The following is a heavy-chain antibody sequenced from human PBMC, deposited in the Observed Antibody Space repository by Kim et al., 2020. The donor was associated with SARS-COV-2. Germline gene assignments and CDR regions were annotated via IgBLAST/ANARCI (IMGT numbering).Heavy chain of an antibody. CDR1: GGSISSGDYY. V-gene: IGHV4-30-4*01. Sequence: SETLSLTCTVSGGSISSGDYYWSWIRQPPGKGLEWIGYIYYSGSTYYNPSLKSRVTISVDTSKNQFSLKLSSVTAADTAVYYCAREGRYYPNWFDPWGQGTLVTVSS. J-gene: IGHJ5*02. CDR3: AREGRYYPNWFDP. CDR2: IYYSGST. D-gene: IGHD3-10*01.